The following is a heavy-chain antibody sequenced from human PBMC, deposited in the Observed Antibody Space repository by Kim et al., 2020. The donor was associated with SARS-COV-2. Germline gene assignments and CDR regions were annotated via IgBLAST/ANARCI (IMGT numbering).Heavy chain of an antibody. CDR2: IKYNGGST. CDR3: ARVYGGNSMGAFDI. CDR1: GFIFEDYG. D-gene: IGHD4-17*01. J-gene: IGHJ3*02. Sequence: GGSLRLSCAASGFIFEDYGMSWVRQAPGKGLEWVSGIKYNGGSTGYADSVKGRFTISRDNAKNSLYLQVNSLRAEDTALYHCARVYGGNSMGAFDIWGQGTMVTVSS. V-gene: IGHV3-20*01.